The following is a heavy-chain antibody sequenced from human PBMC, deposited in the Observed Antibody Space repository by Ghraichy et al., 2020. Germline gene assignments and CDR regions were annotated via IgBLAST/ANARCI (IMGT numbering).Heavy chain of an antibody. J-gene: IGHJ5*02. CDR1: GGSFSNYY. D-gene: IGHD2-2*02. Sequence: SQTLSLTCAVYGGSFSNYYWSWIRQPPGKGLEWIGEINHSGSTNYNPSLKSRVTISVDTSKNQFSLNLSSVTAADTAVYYCASRCSSASCYSDPVHPWGPGTLVTVSS. CDR3: ASRCSSASCYSDPVHP. CDR2: INHSGST. V-gene: IGHV4-34*01.